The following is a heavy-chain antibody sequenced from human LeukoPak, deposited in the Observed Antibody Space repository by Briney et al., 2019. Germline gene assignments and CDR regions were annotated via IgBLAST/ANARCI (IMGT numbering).Heavy chain of an antibody. CDR2: IYYSGST. Sequence: SETLSLTCTVSGGSISNYYWTWIRQPPGEGLEWIEDIYYSGSTNYNPSLKSRVTISLDKSKNQFSLNVNSVNAADTAVYYCARAPQWASAGTFDYWGPGTLVTVSS. CDR1: GGSISNYY. V-gene: IGHV4-59*01. D-gene: IGHD6-13*01. J-gene: IGHJ4*02. CDR3: ARAPQWASAGTFDY.